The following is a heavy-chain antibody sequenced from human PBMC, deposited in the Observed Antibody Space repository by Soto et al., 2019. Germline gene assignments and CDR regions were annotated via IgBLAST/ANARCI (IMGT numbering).Heavy chain of an antibody. CDR1: GFTVSSNY. D-gene: IGHD5-18*01. CDR3: AREWIQLWNYYYYGMDV. CDR2: ISSSGSTI. J-gene: IGHJ6*02. V-gene: IGHV3-11*04. Sequence: GGSLRLSCVASGFTVSSNYMSWVRQAPGRGLEWVSYISSSGSTIYYADSVKGRFTISRDNAKNSLYLQMNSLRAEDTAVYYCAREWIQLWNYYYYGMDVWGQGTTVTVSS.